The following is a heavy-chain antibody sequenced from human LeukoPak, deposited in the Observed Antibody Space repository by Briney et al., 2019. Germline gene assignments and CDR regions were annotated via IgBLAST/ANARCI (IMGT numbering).Heavy chain of an antibody. V-gene: IGHV4-34*01. CDR2: TNHSGST. D-gene: IGHD1-26*01. Sequence: PSETLSLTCAVYGGSFSGYYWSWIRQPPGKGLEWIGETNHSGSTNYNPSLKSRVTISVDTSKNQFSLKLSSVTAADTAVYYCARHPELRPFDYWGQGTLVTVSS. CDR3: ARHPELRPFDY. CDR1: GGSFSGYY. J-gene: IGHJ4*02.